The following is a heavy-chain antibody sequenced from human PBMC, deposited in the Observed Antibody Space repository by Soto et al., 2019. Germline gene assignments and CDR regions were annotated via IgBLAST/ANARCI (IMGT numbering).Heavy chain of an antibody. Sequence: PGGSLRLSCAASGFTFSSYWMDWVRQAPGKGLVWVSRINSDGSSTSYADSVKGRFTISRDNAKNTLYLQMNSLRAEDTAVYYCAREAYDSSGYLVYFDYWGQGTLVTVSS. CDR1: GFTFSSYW. J-gene: IGHJ4*02. CDR3: AREAYDSSGYLVYFDY. CDR2: INSDGSST. V-gene: IGHV3-74*01. D-gene: IGHD3-22*01.